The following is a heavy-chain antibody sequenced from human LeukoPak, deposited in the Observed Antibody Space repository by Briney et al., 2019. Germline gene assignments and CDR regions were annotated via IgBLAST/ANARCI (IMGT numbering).Heavy chain of an antibody. Sequence: GESLKIFCNSSGYSFTSYWIGWVRQMPGKGLEGVGIIHAADADTSSSPSFQGQVTLSADKSTSTAYLQWSSPKAAETAIYNCARRLNTHYYDRWDQGDLVTVSS. J-gene: IGHJ4*02. V-gene: IGHV5-51*01. CDR3: ARRLNTHYYDR. D-gene: IGHD3-22*01. CDR1: GYSFTSYW. CDR2: IHAADADT.